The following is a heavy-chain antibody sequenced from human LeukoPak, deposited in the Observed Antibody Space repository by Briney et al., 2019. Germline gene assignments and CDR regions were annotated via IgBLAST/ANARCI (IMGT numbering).Heavy chain of an antibody. V-gene: IGHV3-23*01. CDR1: GFTLRSYV. CDR3: ARHVVAVGFDY. Sequence: GGSLRLSCVASGFTLRSYVMNWVRQTPGKGLEWVSSISGSGDSTFYADSVKGRFSISRDNSKNTLYLQMNSLRAEDTAVYYCARHVVAVGFDYWGQGTLVTVSS. J-gene: IGHJ4*02. CDR2: ISGSGDST. D-gene: IGHD3-22*01.